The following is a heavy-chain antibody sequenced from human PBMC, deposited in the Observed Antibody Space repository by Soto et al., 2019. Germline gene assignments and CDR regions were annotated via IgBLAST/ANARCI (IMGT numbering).Heavy chain of an antibody. CDR3: ASSGWPEPAWFDP. D-gene: IGHD6-19*01. V-gene: IGHV3-48*03. CDR1: GFTFSSYE. Sequence: HPGGSLRLSCAASGFTFSSYEMNWVRQAPGKGLEWVSYISSSGSTIYYADSVKGRFTISRDNAKNSLYLQMNSLRAEDTAVYYCASSGWPEPAWFDPWGQGTLVTVSS. J-gene: IGHJ5*02. CDR2: ISSSGSTI.